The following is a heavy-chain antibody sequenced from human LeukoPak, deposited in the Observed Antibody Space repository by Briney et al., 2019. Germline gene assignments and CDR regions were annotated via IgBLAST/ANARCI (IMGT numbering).Heavy chain of an antibody. Sequence: PGGSLRLSCAAWGFTFSSYSMNWVRQAPAKGLEGVSYITSRGRVIYHADSVKGRFTISSDNAKNSLYLEMNSLRDEGTGVYYCARDVRWLRFVFDNWGQGTRVRVST. J-gene: IGHJ4*02. CDR2: ITSRGRVI. V-gene: IGHV3-48*02. CDR1: GFTFSSYS. CDR3: ARDVRWLRFVFDN. D-gene: IGHD5-12*01.